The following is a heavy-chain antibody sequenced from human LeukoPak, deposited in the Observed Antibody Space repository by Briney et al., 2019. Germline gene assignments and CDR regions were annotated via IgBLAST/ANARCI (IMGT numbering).Heavy chain of an antibody. CDR1: GFTFSSYS. J-gene: IGHJ4*02. CDR2: IKQDGSEK. Sequence: PGGSLRLSCAASGFTFSSYSMNWVRQAPGKGLEWVANIKQDGSEKYYVDSVKGRFTISRDNAKNSLYLQMNSLRAEDTAVYYCARGDYFDYWGQGTLLTVSS. V-gene: IGHV3-7*01. CDR3: ARGDYFDY.